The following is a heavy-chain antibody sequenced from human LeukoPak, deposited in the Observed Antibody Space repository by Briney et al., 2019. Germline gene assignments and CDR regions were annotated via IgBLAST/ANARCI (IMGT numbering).Heavy chain of an antibody. V-gene: IGHV4-59*12. D-gene: IGHD2-15*01. CDR3: ARVRRSYCSGGSCYYYYGMDV. CDR2: IYYSGST. J-gene: IGHJ6*02. CDR1: GGSISNYY. Sequence: SETLSLTRTVSGGSISNYYWSWIRQPPGKGLEWIGYIYYSGSTNHNPSLKSRVTISVDTSKNQFSLKLSSVTAADTAVYYCARVRRSYCSGGSCYYYYGMDVWGQGTTVTVSS.